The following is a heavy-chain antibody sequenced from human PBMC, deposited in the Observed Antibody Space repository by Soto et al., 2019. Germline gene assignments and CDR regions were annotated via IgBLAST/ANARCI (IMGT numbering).Heavy chain of an antibody. D-gene: IGHD3-22*01. CDR3: AKFRYYHSSGYHDAFDI. V-gene: IGHV3-30*18. CDR2: ISYDGSNK. CDR1: GFTFSSYG. Sequence: GWSLRLSCAASGFTFSSYGMHWVRQAPGKGLEWVAVISYDGSNKYYADSVKGRFTISRDNSKNTLYLQMNSLRAEDTAVYYCAKFRYYHSSGYHDAFDIWGQGTMVTVSS. J-gene: IGHJ3*02.